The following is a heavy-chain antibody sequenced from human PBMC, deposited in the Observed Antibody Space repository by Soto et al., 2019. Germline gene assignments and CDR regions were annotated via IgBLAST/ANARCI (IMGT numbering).Heavy chain of an antibody. CDR2: AYYSGDT. V-gene: IGHV4-59*01. Sequence: QVQLQESGPGVVKASETLSLTCSVSGGSISRYYWSWIRQPPGKGLEWIGYAYYSGDTAYNPSLQSRVTMAVDRSKDQVSLTLTSVPAADTAVYYCARDRSTYGGGGTGEVKENWFDPWGQGALVTVYS. CDR1: GGSISRYY. CDR3: ARDRSTYGGGGTGEVKENWFDP. J-gene: IGHJ5*02. D-gene: IGHD2-8*01.